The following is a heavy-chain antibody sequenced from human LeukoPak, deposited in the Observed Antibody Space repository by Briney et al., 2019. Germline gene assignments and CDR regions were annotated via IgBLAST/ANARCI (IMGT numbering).Heavy chain of an antibody. CDR2: TYYRSKWYN. J-gene: IGHJ5*02. D-gene: IGHD2-2*01. Sequence: SQTLSLTCAISGDSVSSNSAAWNWIRQSPSRGLEWLGRTYYRSKWYNDYAVSVKSRITINPDTSKNQFSLQLNSVTPEDTAVYYCARDLGVVVVPAARPFDPWGQGTLVTVSS. CDR3: ARDLGVVVVPAARPFDP. V-gene: IGHV6-1*01. CDR1: GDSVSSNSAA.